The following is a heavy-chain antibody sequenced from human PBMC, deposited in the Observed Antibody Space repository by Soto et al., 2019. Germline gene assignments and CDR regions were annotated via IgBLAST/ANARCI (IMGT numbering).Heavy chain of an antibody. CDR3: ARGSLTYSSSSFDP. V-gene: IGHV1-2*02. Sequence: ASVKVSCKASGYTFTGCYMHCVRQAPGQGLEWMGWINPNSGGTNYAQKFQGRVTMTRDTSISTAYMELSRLRSDDTAVYYCARGSLTYSSSSFDPWGQGTLVTVSS. CDR2: INPNSGGT. J-gene: IGHJ5*02. D-gene: IGHD6-6*01. CDR1: GYTFTGCY.